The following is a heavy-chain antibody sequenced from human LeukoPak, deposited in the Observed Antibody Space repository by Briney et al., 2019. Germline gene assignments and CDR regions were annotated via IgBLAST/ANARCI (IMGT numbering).Heavy chain of an antibody. J-gene: IGHJ4*02. V-gene: IGHV3-21*01. CDR1: GFTVSSSY. Sequence: GGSLRLSCAASGFTVSSSYMNWVRQAPGKGLEWVSSISSSSSYINYADSVKGRFTISRDNAKNSLYLQMNSLRAEDTAVYYCARATDGDYVPYWGQGTLVTVSS. CDR2: ISSSSSYI. CDR3: ARATDGDYVPY. D-gene: IGHD4-17*01.